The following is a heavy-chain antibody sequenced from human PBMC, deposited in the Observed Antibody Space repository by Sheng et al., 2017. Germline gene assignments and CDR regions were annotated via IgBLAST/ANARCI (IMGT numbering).Heavy chain of an antibody. D-gene: IGHD3-16*01. V-gene: IGHV4-38-2*02. CDR2: VYQSGTT. CDR1: GSSIASDYC. CDR3: VRDVKLQLGDPVRWYFDL. J-gene: IGHJ2*01. Sequence: QVQLQESGPGLVEPSETLSLTCTVSGSSIASDYCWDWIRQSPGKGLEWIGSVYQSGTTYINPSLKGRATISVDTSNNKFSLRVTSVTVDDAAVYYCVRDVKLQLGDPVRWYFDLWGRGTLVAVSS.